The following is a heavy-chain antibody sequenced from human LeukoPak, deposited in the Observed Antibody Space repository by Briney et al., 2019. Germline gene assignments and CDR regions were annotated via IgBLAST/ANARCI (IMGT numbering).Heavy chain of an antibody. CDR3: ARDGSGTFLDY. J-gene: IGHJ4*02. V-gene: IGHV3-11*01. CDR1: GFTFSDYF. CDR2: ISSSGTII. Sequence: GGSLRLSCAASGFTFSDYFMTWIRQAPGKGLEWVSHISSSGTIIFYADSVKGRFTISRDNAKNSLYLQMNSLRAEDTAVYYCARDGSGTFLDYWGREPWSPSPQ. D-gene: IGHD3-10*01.